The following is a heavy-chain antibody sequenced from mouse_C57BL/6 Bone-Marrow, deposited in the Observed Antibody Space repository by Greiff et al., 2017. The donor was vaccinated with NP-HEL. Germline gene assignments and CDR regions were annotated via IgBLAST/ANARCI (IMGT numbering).Heavy chain of an antibody. D-gene: IGHD2-2*01. J-gene: IGHJ3*01. CDR1: GYTFTSYW. V-gene: IGHV1-59*01. Sequence: QVQLQQPGAELVRPGTSVKLSCKASGYTFTSYWMHWVKQRPGQGLEWIGEIDPSDSYTNYNQKFKGKATLTVDTSSSTAYMQLSNLTSEDSAVYYCTSVSTMVKWFAYWGQGTLVTVSA. CDR2: IDPSDSYT. CDR3: TSVSTMVKWFAY.